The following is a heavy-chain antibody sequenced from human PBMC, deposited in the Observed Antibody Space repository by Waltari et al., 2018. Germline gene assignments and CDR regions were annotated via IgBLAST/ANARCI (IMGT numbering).Heavy chain of an antibody. J-gene: IGHJ4*02. CDR1: DGSISSHY. V-gene: IGHV4-4*07. D-gene: IGHD2-21*01. CDR2: INTSGNT. CDR3: AGEGVPYCGGDCYQFGY. Sequence: QVQLQESGPRLVKASETLSLTCTVSDGSISSHYWSWIRQPAGKGLEWIGRINTSGNTNYNPSLKSRVSMSVDTSKNQFSLKLSSVTAADTAMYYCAGEGVPYCGGDCYQFGYWGQGTLVTVSS.